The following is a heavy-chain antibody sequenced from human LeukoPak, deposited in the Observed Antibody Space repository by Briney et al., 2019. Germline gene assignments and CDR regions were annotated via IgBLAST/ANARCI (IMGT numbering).Heavy chain of an antibody. Sequence: GGSLRLSCAASGFTFSSYGMHWVRQAPGKGLEWVAVISYDGSNKYYADSVKGRLTISRDNSKNTLYLQMNSLRAEDTAVYYCAKDGGIYDILTGYPDYWGQGTLVTVSS. CDR1: GFTFSSYG. CDR3: AKDGGIYDILTGYPDY. J-gene: IGHJ4*02. CDR2: ISYDGSNK. V-gene: IGHV3-30*18. D-gene: IGHD3-9*01.